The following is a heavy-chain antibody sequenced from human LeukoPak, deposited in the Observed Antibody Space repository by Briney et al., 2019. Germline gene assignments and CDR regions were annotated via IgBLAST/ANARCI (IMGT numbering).Heavy chain of an antibody. D-gene: IGHD6-13*01. CDR1: GFTFSTYA. V-gene: IGHV3-23*01. CDR3: AKDPVIAAAGTGWYYFDY. CDR2: ISGSGTST. J-gene: IGHJ4*02. Sequence: AGGSLRLSCAASGFTFSTYAMSWVRLAPGKGLEWVSTISGSGTSTYYADSVKGRFTISRDSSKSTLFLQMDSLRDEDSAVYYCAKDPVIAAAGTGWYYFDYWGQGTLVTDSS.